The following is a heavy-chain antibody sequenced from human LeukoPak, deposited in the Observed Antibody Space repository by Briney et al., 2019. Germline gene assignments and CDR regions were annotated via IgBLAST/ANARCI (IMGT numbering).Heavy chain of an antibody. V-gene: IGHV3-49*03. D-gene: IGHD6-19*01. CDR3: TRKAPYSSGWPFDY. CDR1: GFTFGDYA. J-gene: IGHJ4*02. Sequence: GGSLRLSCTASGFTFGDYAMSWFRQAPGKGPEWVGFIRSKAYGGTTEYAASVKGRFTISRDDSKSIAYLQMNSLKTEDTAVYYCTRKAPYSSGWPFDYWGQGTLVTVSS. CDR2: IRSKAYGGTT.